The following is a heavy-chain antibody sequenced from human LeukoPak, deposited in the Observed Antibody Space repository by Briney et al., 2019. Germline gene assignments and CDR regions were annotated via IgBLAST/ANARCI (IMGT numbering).Heavy chain of an antibody. V-gene: IGHV1-8*01. J-gene: IGHJ4*02. CDR3: ARGSRSGDY. CDR1: GYTFTNYD. CDR2: MNPNSDNT. D-gene: IGHD3-10*01. Sequence: GASVKVSCKTSGYTFTNYDINWVRQATGQGLEWMGWMNPNSDNTGYAQKFQGRVTMTRNISTSTAYMELSSLRSEDTAVYYCARGSRSGDYWGQGTQVTVSS.